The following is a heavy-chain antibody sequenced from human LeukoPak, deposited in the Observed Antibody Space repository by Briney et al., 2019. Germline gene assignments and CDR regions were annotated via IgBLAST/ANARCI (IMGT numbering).Heavy chain of an antibody. Sequence: SETLSLTCTVSGGSINSYYWSWIRQPPGKGLEWIGYIYYSGSTNYNPSLKSRVIISRDTSKNQFSLKLRSVTAADTAVYYCTSGGMVSGDYWGHGTLVTVSS. CDR2: IYYSGST. V-gene: IGHV4-59*01. CDR3: TSGGMVSGDY. D-gene: IGHD2-8*01. CDR1: GGSINSYY. J-gene: IGHJ4*01.